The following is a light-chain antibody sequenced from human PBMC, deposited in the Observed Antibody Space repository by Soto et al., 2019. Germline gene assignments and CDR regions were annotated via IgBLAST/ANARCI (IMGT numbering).Light chain of an antibody. CDR3: ATWDDSLNGFYV. Sequence: QSVLTRPPSASVTPGQGVTISCSGSTSNIGSNYVYWYQQLPGTAPKLLIYRNNQRPSGVPDRFSGSKSGTSASLAISGLRSDDEADYFCATWDDSLNGFYVFGTGTKVTVL. CDR2: RNN. V-gene: IGLV1-47*01. CDR1: TSNIGSNY. J-gene: IGLJ1*01.